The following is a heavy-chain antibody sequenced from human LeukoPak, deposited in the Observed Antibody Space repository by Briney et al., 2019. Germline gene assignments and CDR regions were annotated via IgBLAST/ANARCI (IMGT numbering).Heavy chain of an antibody. CDR1: GFTFSSYS. CDR2: ISSSSSYI. J-gene: IGHJ4*02. V-gene: IGHV3-21*01. CDR3: AREFRSGYSYGYLFY. Sequence: GGSLRLSCAASGFTFSSYSMNWVRQAPGKGLEWVSSISSSSSYIYYADSVKGRFTISRDNAKYSLYPQMNSLRAEDTAVYYCAREFRSGYSYGYLFYWGQGTLVTVSS. D-gene: IGHD5-18*01.